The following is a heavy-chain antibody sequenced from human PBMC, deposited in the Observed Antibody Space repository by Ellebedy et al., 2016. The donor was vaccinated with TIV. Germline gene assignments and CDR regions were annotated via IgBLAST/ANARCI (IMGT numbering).Heavy chain of an antibody. CDR3: ARDGPPRLGGDYFDY. V-gene: IGHV3-7*01. Sequence: PGGSLRLSCAASGFTFSSYWMSWVRQAPGKGLEWMTNIKQDGSEKYYVDSVQGRFTISRDNAKNSLYLQMNSLRAEDTAVYYCARDGPPRLGGDYFDYWGQGTLVTVSS. D-gene: IGHD3-16*01. J-gene: IGHJ4*02. CDR2: IKQDGSEK. CDR1: GFTFSSYW.